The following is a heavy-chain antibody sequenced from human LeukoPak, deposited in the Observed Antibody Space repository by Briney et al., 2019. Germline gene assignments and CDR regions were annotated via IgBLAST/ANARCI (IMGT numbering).Heavy chain of an antibody. Sequence: SGGSLRLSCAASGFTFSRYWMSWVRQAPGKGLEWVAIIKQDGSEKYYVDSVKGRFTISRDNAKNTLYLQMNSLRVEDTAVYYCVCLGLGGLSLDWGQGTLVTVSS. CDR2: IKQDGSEK. D-gene: IGHD3-16*01. V-gene: IGHV3-7*01. CDR3: VCLGLGGLSLD. J-gene: IGHJ4*02. CDR1: GFTFSRYW.